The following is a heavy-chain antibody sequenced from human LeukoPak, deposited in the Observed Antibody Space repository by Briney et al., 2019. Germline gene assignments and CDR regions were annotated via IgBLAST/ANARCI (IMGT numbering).Heavy chain of an antibody. Sequence: PGGSLRLSCAASGFTFSVHGINWVRQAPGKGLEWVSAISPGGDITYYTHSVQGRFTISRDNSRNMVYVQMNSLRAEDTAVYYCAREFRPVVGAAGTFDYWGQGTLVTVSS. CDR3: AREFRPVVGAAGTFDY. V-gene: IGHV3-23*01. CDR2: ISPGGDIT. D-gene: IGHD6-13*01. J-gene: IGHJ4*02. CDR1: GFTFSVHG.